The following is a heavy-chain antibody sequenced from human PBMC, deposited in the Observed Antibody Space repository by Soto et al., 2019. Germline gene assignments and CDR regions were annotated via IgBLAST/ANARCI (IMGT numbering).Heavy chain of an antibody. CDR1: GFTVSSNY. Sequence: GGSLRLSCAASGFTVSSNYMSWVRQAPGKGLEWVSVIYSGGSTYYADSVKGRFTISRDNSKNTLYLQMNSLRAEDTAVYYCARETALYGRAFDIWGQGTMVTVS. D-gene: IGHD4-17*01. V-gene: IGHV3-66*01. J-gene: IGHJ3*02. CDR2: IYSGGST. CDR3: ARETALYGRAFDI.